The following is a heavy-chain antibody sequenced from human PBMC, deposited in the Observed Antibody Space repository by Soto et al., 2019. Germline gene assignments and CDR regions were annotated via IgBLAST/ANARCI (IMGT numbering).Heavy chain of an antibody. CDR2: IWSDGNNK. J-gene: IGHJ4*02. CDR3: ARIQLDTIMALDY. D-gene: IGHD1-1*01. V-gene: IGHV3-33*01. Sequence: QVQLLESGGGVVQPGKSLRLSCAASGFNFNTYGFHWVRQAPGKGLEWVAVIWSDGNNKYYADSVKGRFTISRDSSKNTLFLQMNSLTVEDTAVYYCARIQLDTIMALDYWGQGTLVTVSS. CDR1: GFNFNTYG.